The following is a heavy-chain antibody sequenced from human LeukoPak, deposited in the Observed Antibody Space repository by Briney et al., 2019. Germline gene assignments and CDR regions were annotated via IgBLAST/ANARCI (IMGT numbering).Heavy chain of an antibody. D-gene: IGHD6-6*01. CDR1: GGSISSGGYF. CDR3: ARVGHSSSAGGDAFDI. J-gene: IGHJ3*02. V-gene: IGHV4-30-2*01. Sequence: SETLSLTCAVSGGSISSGGYFWTWIRQPPGKVVEWIEYIYHSGSTYYNPSLKSRVTIPVDRSKNQFSLKLSSVTAADTAVYYCARVGHSSSAGGDAFDIWGQGTMVTVSS. CDR2: IYHSGST.